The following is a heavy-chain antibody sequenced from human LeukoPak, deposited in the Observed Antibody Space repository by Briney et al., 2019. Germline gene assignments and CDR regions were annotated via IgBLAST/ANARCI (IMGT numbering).Heavy chain of an antibody. V-gene: IGHV1-18*01. CDR3: ARHDCSGGSCYSDYFDC. J-gene: IGHJ4*02. Sequence: GASVKVSCKASGYTFTSYGISWVRQAPGQGLEWMGWISAYNGNTNYAQKLQGRVTMTTDTSTSTAYMELRSLRSDDTAVYYCARHDCSGGSCYSDYFDCWGQGTLVTVSS. CDR2: ISAYNGNT. D-gene: IGHD2-15*01. CDR1: GYTFTSYG.